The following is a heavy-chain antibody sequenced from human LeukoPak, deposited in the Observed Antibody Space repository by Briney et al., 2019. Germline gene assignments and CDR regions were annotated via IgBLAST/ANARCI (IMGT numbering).Heavy chain of an antibody. CDR1: GGTFSSYA. CDR3: VLGYRIDYYYYGMDV. V-gene: IGHV1-69*13. D-gene: IGHD3-22*01. CDR2: IIPIFGTA. Sequence: GASVKVSCKASGGTFSSYAISWVRQAPGQGLEWMGGIIPIFGTANYAQKFQGRVTITADESTSTAYMELSSLRSEDTAVYYCVLGYRIDYYYYGMDVWGQGTTVTVSS. J-gene: IGHJ6*02.